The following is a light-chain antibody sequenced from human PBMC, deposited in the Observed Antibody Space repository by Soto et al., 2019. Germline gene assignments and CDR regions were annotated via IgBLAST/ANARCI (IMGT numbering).Light chain of an antibody. CDR3: HQYDNLPRT. V-gene: IGKV3D-15*01. Sequence: IVMTQSPATLSLSPGERATLSCRASERVSSNLAWYQQKPGQAPRLLLYAASTRAMGIPARFRGSGSGTEFTLTISSLQSEDFAVYYCHQYDNLPRTFGQGTKVEIK. CDR1: ERVSSN. CDR2: AAS. J-gene: IGKJ1*01.